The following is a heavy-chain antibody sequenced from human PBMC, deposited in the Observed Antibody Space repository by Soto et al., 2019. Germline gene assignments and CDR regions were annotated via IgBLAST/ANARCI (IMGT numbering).Heavy chain of an antibody. CDR3: AKDVEEHQVPVNWFDP. CDR2: ISGSGGNT. Sequence: EVQLLESGGGLVQPGGSLRLSCAASGFTFSNYAMTWVRQAPGKGLEWVSAISGSGGNTYYADSVKGRFTISRDNSKNTLYLQMASLRAGDTAVYYCAKDVEEHQVPVNWFDPWGQGTLVTVSS. V-gene: IGHV3-23*01. J-gene: IGHJ5*02. D-gene: IGHD2-2*01. CDR1: GFTFSNYA.